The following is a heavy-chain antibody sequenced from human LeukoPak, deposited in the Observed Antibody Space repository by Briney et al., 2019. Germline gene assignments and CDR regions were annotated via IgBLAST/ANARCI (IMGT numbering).Heavy chain of an antibody. V-gene: IGHV4-4*02. CDR2: IYHSGST. D-gene: IGHD3-10*01. CDR1: GGSISSSNW. CDR3: ARGPYGSGKYYYYMDV. J-gene: IGHJ6*03. Sequence: SGTLSLTCAVSGGSISSSNWWSWVRQPPGKGLEWIGSIYHSGSTYYNPSLKSRVTISVDTSKNQFSLKLSSVTAADTAVYYCARGPYGSGKYYYYMDVWGKGTTVTISS.